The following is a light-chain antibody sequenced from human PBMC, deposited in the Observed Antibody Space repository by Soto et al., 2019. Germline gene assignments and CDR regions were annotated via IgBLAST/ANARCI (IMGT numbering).Light chain of an antibody. CDR1: QSVSTSY. Sequence: DIVLTQSPGTLSLSPGDRATLSCRASQSVSTSYLAWYQQKPGQAPRLLIYGASSRATGIPDRFSGSESGTDFTLTISGLEPEDFAVYYCQQYGNSRGTFGQGTKVEIK. J-gene: IGKJ1*01. CDR2: GAS. CDR3: QQYGNSRGT. V-gene: IGKV3-20*01.